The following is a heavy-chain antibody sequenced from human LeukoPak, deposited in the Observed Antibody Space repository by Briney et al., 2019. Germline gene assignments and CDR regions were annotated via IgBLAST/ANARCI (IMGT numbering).Heavy chain of an antibody. Sequence: SETLSLTCTVSGGSISSSSYYWGWIRQPPGKGLEWIGSIYYSGSTYYNPSPKSRVTISVDTSKNQFSLKLSSVTAADRAVYYCARHGGYAYAFDIWGQGTTVTVSS. CDR1: GGSISSSSYY. D-gene: IGHD1-26*01. V-gene: IGHV4-39*01. CDR2: IYYSGST. CDR3: ARHGGYAYAFDI. J-gene: IGHJ3*02.